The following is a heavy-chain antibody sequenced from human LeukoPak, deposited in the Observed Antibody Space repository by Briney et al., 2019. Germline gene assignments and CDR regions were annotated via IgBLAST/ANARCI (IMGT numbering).Heavy chain of an antibody. CDR2: INPNSGGT. CDR1: GYTFTGYY. CDR3: ARGGLDGSGKIPGNAFDI. Sequence: ASVTVSCKPSGYTFTGYYMHWVRQAPAQGLEWMGWINPNSGGTNYAQKCQGRVTMTRDTSISTAYMELSRLRSDDTAVYYCARGGLDGSGKIPGNAFDIWGQGTMVTVSS. D-gene: IGHD3-10*01. J-gene: IGHJ3*02. V-gene: IGHV1-2*02.